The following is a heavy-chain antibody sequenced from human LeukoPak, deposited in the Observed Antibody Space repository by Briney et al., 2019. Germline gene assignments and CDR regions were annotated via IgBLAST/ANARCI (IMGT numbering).Heavy chain of an antibody. CDR2: IRYDGSNK. Sequence: SGGSLRLSCAASGFTFSSYGMHWVRQAPGKGLEWVAFIRYDGSNKYYADSVKGRFTISRDNSKNTLYLQMNSLRAEDTAVYYCARDTYYYNSSAFYHYYYGMDVWGQGTTVTVSS. J-gene: IGHJ6*02. V-gene: IGHV3-30*02. CDR3: ARDTYYYNSSAFYHYYYGMDV. CDR1: GFTFSSYG. D-gene: IGHD3-22*01.